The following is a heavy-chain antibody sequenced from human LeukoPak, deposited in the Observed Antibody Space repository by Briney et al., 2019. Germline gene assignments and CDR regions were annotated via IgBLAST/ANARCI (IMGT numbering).Heavy chain of an antibody. CDR1: GGSFSGYY. CDR3: AREVAARIFYYYGMDV. D-gene: IGHD6-6*01. V-gene: IGHV4-34*01. J-gene: IGHJ6*02. CDR2: INHSGST. Sequence: SETLSLTCAVYGGSFSGYYWSWIRQPPGKGLEWIGEINHSGSTNYNPSLKSRVTISVDTSKNQFSLKLSSVTAADTAVYYCAREVAARIFYYYGMDVWGQGTTVTVSS.